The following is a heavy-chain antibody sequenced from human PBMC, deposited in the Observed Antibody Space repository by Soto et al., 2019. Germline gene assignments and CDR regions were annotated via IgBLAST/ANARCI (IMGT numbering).Heavy chain of an antibody. CDR2: IYYSGST. CDR3: AREVVVVPAATRYNWFDP. Sequence: QVQLQESGPGLVKPSQTLSLTCTVSGGSISSGGYYWSWIRQHPGKGLEWIGYIYYSGSTYYNPSLKSRVTISVDTSKNQFSLKLSSVTAADTAVYYCAREVVVVPAATRYNWFDPLGQGTLVTVSS. V-gene: IGHV4-31*03. J-gene: IGHJ5*02. D-gene: IGHD2-2*01. CDR1: GGSISSGGYY.